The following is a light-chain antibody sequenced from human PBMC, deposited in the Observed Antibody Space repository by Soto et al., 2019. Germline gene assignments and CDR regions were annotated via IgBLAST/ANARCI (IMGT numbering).Light chain of an antibody. CDR1: QSISDY. CDR2: AAS. V-gene: IGKV1-39*01. CDR3: QQSYNTLPYP. Sequence: DIQMTQSPSSLSASVGDRVTITCRASQSISDYLNWYQQKPGKAPKLLIHAASSLQSGVPSRFSGSGSGTDFPLTTSSLQPEDFATYYCQQSYNTLPYPFGQGTKLEIK. J-gene: IGKJ2*01.